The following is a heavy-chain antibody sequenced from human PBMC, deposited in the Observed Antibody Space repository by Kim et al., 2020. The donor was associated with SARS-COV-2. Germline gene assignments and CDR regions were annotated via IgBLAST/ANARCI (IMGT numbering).Heavy chain of an antibody. Sequence: ASVKVSCKASGYTFTSYAMNWVRQAPGQGLEWMGWINTNTGNPTYAQGFTGRFVFSLDTSVSKAYLQISSLKAEDTAVYYCAREGLHSSGWYGSVYYFDYWGQGTLVTVSS. D-gene: IGHD6-19*01. J-gene: IGHJ4*02. CDR3: AREGLHSSGWYGSVYYFDY. V-gene: IGHV7-4-1*02. CDR1: GYTFTSYA. CDR2: INTNTGNP.